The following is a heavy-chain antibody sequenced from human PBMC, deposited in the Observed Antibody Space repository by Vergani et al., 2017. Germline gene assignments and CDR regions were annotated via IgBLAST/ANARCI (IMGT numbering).Heavy chain of an antibody. CDR3: AGGVRGYSYGYSHGPGLVYNWFDP. D-gene: IGHD5-18*01. CDR2: IIPIFGTA. J-gene: IGHJ5*02. CDR1: GGTFSSYA. Sequence: QVQLVQSGAEVKKPGSSVKVSCKVSGGTFSSYAISWVRQAPGQGLEWMGRIIPIFGTANYAQKFQGRVTVTADKSTSTAYMELSSLRSEDTAVYYCAGGVRGYSYGYSHGPGLVYNWFDPWGQGTLVTVSS. V-gene: IGHV1-69*14.